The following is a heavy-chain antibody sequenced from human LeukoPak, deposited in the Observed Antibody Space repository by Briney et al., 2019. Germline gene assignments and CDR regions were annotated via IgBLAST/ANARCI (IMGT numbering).Heavy chain of an antibody. CDR3: ARRACNGDSCLDY. Sequence: GESLKISCQGSGYTFSNYWIGWVRQMPGKGLEWMGIIYLGDSDTRYSPSFQGQVTISGDKSINTAYVHWSNLKASDTAMYYCARRACNGDSCLDYWGQGTLVTVSS. CDR2: IYLGDSDT. CDR1: GYTFSNYW. J-gene: IGHJ4*02. V-gene: IGHV5-51*01. D-gene: IGHD2-15*01.